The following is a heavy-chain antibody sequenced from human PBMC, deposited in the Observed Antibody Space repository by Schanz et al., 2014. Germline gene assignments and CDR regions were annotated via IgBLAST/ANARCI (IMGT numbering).Heavy chain of an antibody. D-gene: IGHD6-6*01. CDR1: GFIFNDYY. V-gene: IGHV3-11*01. J-gene: IGHJ6*02. Sequence: QVQLVESGGGLVKPGGSLRLSCAASGFIFNDYYMNWIRQAPGKGLEWLSYISRDGTTSYYADSVKGRFTISRDNAKNTRSPQINRLRAEDTAVYSCERAPPPYSSSPYYWYYGMDVWGQGTTVTVSS. CDR2: ISRDGTTS. CDR3: ERAPPPYSSSPYYWYYGMDV.